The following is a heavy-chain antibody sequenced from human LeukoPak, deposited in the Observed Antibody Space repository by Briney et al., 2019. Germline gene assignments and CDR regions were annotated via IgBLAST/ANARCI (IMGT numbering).Heavy chain of an antibody. Sequence: GESLQISCKGSGYSFTSYWIGWVRQMPGKGLEWMGIIYPGDSDTRYSPSFQGQVTISADKSISTAYLQWSGLKASDTAMYYCARLGYSYGYLYYFDYWGQGTLVTVSS. CDR1: GYSFTSYW. CDR3: ARLGYSYGYLYYFDY. D-gene: IGHD5-18*01. V-gene: IGHV5-51*01. J-gene: IGHJ4*02. CDR2: IYPGDSDT.